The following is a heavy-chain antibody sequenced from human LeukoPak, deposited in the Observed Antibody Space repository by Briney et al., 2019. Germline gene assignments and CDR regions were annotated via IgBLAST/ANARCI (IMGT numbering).Heavy chain of an antibody. J-gene: IGHJ4*02. D-gene: IGHD3-10*01. Sequence: VASVKVSCKASGYTFTDYNIHWVRQAPGQGLEWMGWISPNSGGTNYAQKFQGRATMTRDASITTAYMELSRLRSDDTAMYYCTVWFGELTHWGQGTLVTVSS. CDR2: ISPNSGGT. V-gene: IGHV1-2*02. CDR3: TVWFGELTH. CDR1: GYTFTDYN.